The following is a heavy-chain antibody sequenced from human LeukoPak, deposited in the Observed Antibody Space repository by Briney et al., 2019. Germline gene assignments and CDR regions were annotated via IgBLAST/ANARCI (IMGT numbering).Heavy chain of an antibody. CDR1: GFTFSCYA. CDR3: ATSVAVAATYDY. D-gene: IGHD2-15*01. Sequence: GGSLRLSCAASGFTFSCYAMSWVRQAPGKGLEWVSAISGSGGSTFYADSVKGRFTISRDNSENTLYLQMNSLRAEDTAVYYCATSVAVAATYDYWGQGALVTVSS. J-gene: IGHJ4*02. CDR2: ISGSGGST. V-gene: IGHV3-23*01.